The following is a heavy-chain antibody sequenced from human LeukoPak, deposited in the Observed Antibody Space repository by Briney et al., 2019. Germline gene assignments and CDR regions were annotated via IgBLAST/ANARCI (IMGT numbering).Heavy chain of an antibody. CDR1: GYTFTSYY. CDR2: INPSGGST. J-gene: IGHJ4*02. CDR3: ARGSGQRWLQLPFDY. D-gene: IGHD5-24*01. Sequence: ASVKVSCKASGYTFTSYYMHWVRQAPGQGPEWMGIINPSGGSTSYAQKFQGRVTMTRDTSTSTVYMELSSLRSEDTAVYYCARGSGQRWLQLPFDYWGQGTLVTVSS. V-gene: IGHV1-46*01.